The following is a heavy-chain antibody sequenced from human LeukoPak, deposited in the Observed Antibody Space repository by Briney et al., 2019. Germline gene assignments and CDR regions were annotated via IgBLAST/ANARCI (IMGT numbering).Heavy chain of an antibody. CDR2: IYSSGRT. Sequence: SETLSLTCTVSGGSITSAGYSWVWLPQPAGKELEWFRRIYSSGRTNSNPSLESRITISVDTSNTQYFLMIRSVTAANTAVYFCARGYCTSTSCSEYRYYFDSWGQGALVTVSS. V-gene: IGHV4-61*02. CDR3: ARGYCTSTSCSEYRYYFDS. CDR1: GGSITSAGYS. D-gene: IGHD2-2*01. J-gene: IGHJ4*02.